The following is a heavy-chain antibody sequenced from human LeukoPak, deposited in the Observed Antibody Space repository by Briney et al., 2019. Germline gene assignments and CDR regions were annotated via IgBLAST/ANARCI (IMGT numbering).Heavy chain of an antibody. CDR3: ARAEYYYGSGKKFYYFDY. Sequence: SETLSLTCTVSGYSISSGYYWGWIRQPPGKGLEWIGSIYHSGSTYYNPSLKSRVTISVDTSKKQFSLNLSSAIAADTAVYYCARAEYYYGSGKKFYYFDYWGQGTLVTVSS. CDR2: IYHSGST. V-gene: IGHV4-38-2*02. CDR1: GYSISSGYY. D-gene: IGHD3-10*01. J-gene: IGHJ4*02.